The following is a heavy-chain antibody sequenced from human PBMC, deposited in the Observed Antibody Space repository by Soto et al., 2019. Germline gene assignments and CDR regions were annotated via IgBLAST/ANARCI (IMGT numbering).Heavy chain of an antibody. D-gene: IGHD2-15*01. V-gene: IGHV6-1*01. CDR1: GDSVSSNGAC. CDR3: ARVHCSACICLDGLDF. J-gene: IGHJ6*02. Sequence: SETLSLTCVISGDSVSSNGACWNWIRQSPSRGLQWLGRIYYRSKWFHDYAASVESRMAINPDTSRNQFSLQLNYVTPEATAVYYCARVHCSACICLDGLDFWGQGTAVTVSS. CDR2: IYYRSKWFH.